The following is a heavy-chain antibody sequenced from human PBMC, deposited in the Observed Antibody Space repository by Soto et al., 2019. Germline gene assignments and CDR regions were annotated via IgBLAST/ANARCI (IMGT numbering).Heavy chain of an antibody. CDR3: ARGNIEYFDSGSYYQSPYYYYYMDV. D-gene: IGHD3-10*01. V-gene: IGHV1-8*01. J-gene: IGHJ6*03. CDR2: MNPDSGNT. Sequence: ASVKVSCKASGYTFTSYDINWVRQATGQGLEWMGWMNPDSGNTGYAQKFQGRVTMTRNTSISTAYMELSSLRSEDTAVYYCARGNIEYFDSGSYYQSPYYYYYMDVWGKVTKVTVS. CDR1: GYTFTSYD.